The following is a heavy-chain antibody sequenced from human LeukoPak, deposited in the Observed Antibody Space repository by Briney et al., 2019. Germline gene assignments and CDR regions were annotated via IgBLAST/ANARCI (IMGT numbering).Heavy chain of an antibody. CDR3: ARGTSSGWSLDYFDY. D-gene: IGHD6-19*01. V-gene: IGHV4-59*01. J-gene: IGHJ4*02. Sequence: SETLSLTCTVSGGSISSYYWSWIRQPPGKGLEWIGYIYYSGSTNYNPSLKSRVTISVDTSKNQFSLKLSSVTAADTAVYYCARGTSSGWSLDYFDYWGQGTLVTVSS. CDR2: IYYSGST. CDR1: GGSISSYY.